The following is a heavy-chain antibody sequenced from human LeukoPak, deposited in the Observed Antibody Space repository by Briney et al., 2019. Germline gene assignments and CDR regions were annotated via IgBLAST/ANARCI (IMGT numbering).Heavy chain of an antibody. CDR3: TRHLIGATPFDY. V-gene: IGHV3-73*01. CDR2: IRSKPNNYAT. J-gene: IGHJ4*02. D-gene: IGHD4/OR15-4a*01. Sequence: GGSLRLSCAASGFTFSDSAFHWVRQASGKGLEWVGRIRSKPNNYATAYTASVKGRFTISRDDSKNTAYLQMNSLNTEDAAMYYCTRHLIGATPFDYWGQGTLVSVSS. CDR1: GFTFSDSA.